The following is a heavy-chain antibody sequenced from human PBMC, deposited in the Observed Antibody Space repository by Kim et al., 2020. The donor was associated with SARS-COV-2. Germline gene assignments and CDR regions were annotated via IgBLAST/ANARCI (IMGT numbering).Heavy chain of an antibody. J-gene: IGHJ6*01. CDR3: ARLTHYDSSGYYYYYYGM. V-gene: IGHV4-59*08. CDR1: GGSISSYY. D-gene: IGHD3-22*01. Sequence: SETLSLTCTVSGGSISSYYWSWIRQPPGKGLEWIGYIYYSGSTNYNPSLKSRVTISVDTSKNQFSLKLSSVTAADTAVYYCARLTHYDSSGYYYYYYGM. CDR2: IYYSGST.